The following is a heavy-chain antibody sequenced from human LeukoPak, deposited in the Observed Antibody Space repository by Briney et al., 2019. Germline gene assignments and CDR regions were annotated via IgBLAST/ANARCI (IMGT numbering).Heavy chain of an antibody. J-gene: IGHJ6*02. D-gene: IGHD3-10*01. CDR3: ARCLRTYYGSGSRTYYYGMDV. V-gene: IGHV4-59*01. CDR1: GGSISSYY. Sequence: SETLSLTCTVSGGSISSYYWSWIRQPPGKGLEWIGYIYYSGSTNYNPSLKSRVTISVDTSKNQFSLKLSTVTAADTAVYYCARCLRTYYGSGSRTYYYGMDVWGQGTTVTVSS. CDR2: IYYSGST.